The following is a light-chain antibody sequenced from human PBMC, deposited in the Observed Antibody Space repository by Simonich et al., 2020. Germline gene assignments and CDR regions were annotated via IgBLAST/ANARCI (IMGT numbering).Light chain of an antibody. CDR3: QQSYSTPYT. Sequence: DIQMTQSPSSLSESVGDSVTITCRASQSISSYLNWYQQKPGKAHKLLIYAASSLQSGVPSRFSGSGSGTDFTLTISSLQPEDFATYYCQQSYSTPYTFGQGTKLEIK. V-gene: IGKV1-39*01. CDR2: AAS. CDR1: QSISSY. J-gene: IGKJ2*01.